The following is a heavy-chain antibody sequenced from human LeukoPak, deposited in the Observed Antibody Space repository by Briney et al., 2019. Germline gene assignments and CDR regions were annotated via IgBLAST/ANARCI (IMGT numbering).Heavy chain of an antibody. J-gene: IGHJ6*02. CDR2: IDWDDDK. CDR3: ARIRIAVAGHYGMDV. Sequence: SGPTLVKPTQTLTLTCTFSGFSLSTSGMCVSWIRQPPGKALEWLSRIDWDDDKYYSTSLKTRLTISKDTSKNQVVLTMTNMDPVDTATYYCARIRIAVAGHYGMDVWGQGTTVTVSS. D-gene: IGHD6-19*01. V-gene: IGHV2-70*11. CDR1: GFSLSTSGMC.